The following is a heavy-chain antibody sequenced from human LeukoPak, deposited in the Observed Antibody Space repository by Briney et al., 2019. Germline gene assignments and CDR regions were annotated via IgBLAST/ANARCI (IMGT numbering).Heavy chain of an antibody. J-gene: IGHJ4*02. Sequence: HPGGSLRLSCAASGFTFSSYAMHWVRQAPGKGLEWVAVISYDGSNKYYADSVKGRFTISRDNSKNTLYLQMNSLRAEDTAVYYCAKAPRTLPYSGSYLDYWGQGTLVTVSS. D-gene: IGHD1-26*01. CDR1: GFTFSSYA. CDR2: ISYDGSNK. V-gene: IGHV3-30-3*01. CDR3: AKAPRTLPYSGSYLDY.